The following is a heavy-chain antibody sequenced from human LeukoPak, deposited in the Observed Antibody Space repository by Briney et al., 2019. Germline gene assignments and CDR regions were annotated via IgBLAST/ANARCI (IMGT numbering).Heavy chain of an antibody. CDR1: GYSITSAYY. J-gene: IGHJ4*02. CDR3: ARVARCTSCFDVDY. D-gene: IGHD2-2*01. CDR2: FFLKGST. Sequence: SETLSLTCTVSGYSITSAYYWGWIRRPPGKGLEWTGSFFLKGSTYYNPSLKSRVTISVDTSKNQFSLTLSSVTAADTAVYYCARVARCTSCFDVDYWGQGTLVTVSS. V-gene: IGHV4-38-2*02.